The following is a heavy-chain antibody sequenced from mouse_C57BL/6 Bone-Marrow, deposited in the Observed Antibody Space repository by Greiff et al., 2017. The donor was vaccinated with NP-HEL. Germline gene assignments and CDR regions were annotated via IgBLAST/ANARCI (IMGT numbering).Heavy chain of an antibody. CDR3: ARVSTMVKWFAY. V-gene: IGHV1-59*01. D-gene: IGHD2-2*01. CDR1: GYTFTSYW. J-gene: IGHJ3*01. CDR2: IDPSDSYT. Sequence: VQLQQPGAELVRPGTSVQLSCKASGYTFTSYWMHWVKQRPGQGLEWIGVIDPSDSYTNYNQKFKGKATLTVDTSSSPAYMQLSSLTAEDSAVYYGARVSTMVKWFAYWGQGTLVTVSA.